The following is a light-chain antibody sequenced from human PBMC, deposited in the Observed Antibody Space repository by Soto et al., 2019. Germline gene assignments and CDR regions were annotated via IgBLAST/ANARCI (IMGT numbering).Light chain of an antibody. J-gene: IGKJ5*01. CDR3: QQLNAYPLT. CDR2: GAS. Sequence: DIQLTQSPSFLSASVGDIVTITCQSIQGISRYLAWFQQKPGIAPNLLIYGASTLQSRVPSRFSCSGSGTDFTLTISNLQPEHFATYYCQQLNAYPLTFGQGTRLEIK. CDR1: QGISRY. V-gene: IGKV1-9*01.